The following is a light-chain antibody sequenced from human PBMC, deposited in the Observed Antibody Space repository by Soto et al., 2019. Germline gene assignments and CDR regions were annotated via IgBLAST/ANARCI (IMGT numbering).Light chain of an antibody. Sequence: EVVLTQSPATLSLSPGERATLSCRASQSVKNYLAWYQQKPGQAPRLLIYDASNRATGIPARFSGSGSGTDFTLTISSLEPEDFAVYYCQQRSNWSWTFGQGTKVEI. CDR3: QQRSNWSWT. V-gene: IGKV3-11*01. CDR1: QSVKNY. J-gene: IGKJ1*01. CDR2: DAS.